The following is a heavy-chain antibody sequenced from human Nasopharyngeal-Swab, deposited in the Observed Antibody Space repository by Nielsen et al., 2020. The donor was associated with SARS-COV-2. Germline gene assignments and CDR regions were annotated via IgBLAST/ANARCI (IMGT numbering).Heavy chain of an antibody. D-gene: IGHD3-9*01. CDR2: ITHSGST. Sequence: SETLSLTCAVYGGSFSSYCWTWIRQPPGKGLEWIGEITHSGSTNYNPSLKSRVTLSVDTSKNQFSLKLSSVTAADTAVYYCARAPDYDVLTGYYPDAFDSWGQGTMVTVSS. CDR1: GGSFSSYC. V-gene: IGHV4-34*01. CDR3: ARAPDYDVLTGYYPDAFDS. J-gene: IGHJ3*02.